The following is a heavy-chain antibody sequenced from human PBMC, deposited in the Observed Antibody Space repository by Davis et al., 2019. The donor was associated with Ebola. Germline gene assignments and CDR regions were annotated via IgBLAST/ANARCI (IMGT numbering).Heavy chain of an antibody. J-gene: IGHJ4*02. Sequence: GESLKISCKGSGYSFTTYWIAWVRQTPAKGLEWMGIIYPGDSDTRYSPAFEGQVTISVDRSTNTAYLQWSSLKASDIAMYYCARGTSLARNFDYWGQGTLVTVSS. CDR1: GYSFTTYW. D-gene: IGHD3-3*02. CDR3: ARGTSLARNFDY. CDR2: IYPGDSDT. V-gene: IGHV5-51*01.